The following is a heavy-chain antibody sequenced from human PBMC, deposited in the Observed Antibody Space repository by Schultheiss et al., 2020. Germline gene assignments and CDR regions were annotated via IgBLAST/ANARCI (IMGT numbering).Heavy chain of an antibody. J-gene: IGHJ3*02. V-gene: IGHV3-33*08. Sequence: GGSLRLSCAASGFTFSSYAMSWVRQAPGKGLEWVAVIWYDGSNKYYADSVKGRFTISRDNSKNTLYLQMNSLRAEDTAVYYCARGSRDITMIVVGNAFDIWGQGTMVTVSS. CDR2: IWYDGSNK. D-gene: IGHD3-22*01. CDR1: GFTFSSYA. CDR3: ARGSRDITMIVVGNAFDI.